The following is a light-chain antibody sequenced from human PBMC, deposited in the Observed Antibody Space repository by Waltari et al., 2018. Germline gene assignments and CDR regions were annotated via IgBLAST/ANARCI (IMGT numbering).Light chain of an antibody. J-gene: IGKJ1*01. V-gene: IGKV1-5*03. CDR1: QSIGTW. CDR3: QQCTLYRT. CDR2: EAS. Sequence: IQMTQSPSILSASIGDRVTITCRASQSIGTWLAWYQHKPGKAPRLLIYEASTLETGVPSRFSGSGSGTDFTLTIYSLQPDDFATYYCQQCTLYRTFGQGTKVEIK.